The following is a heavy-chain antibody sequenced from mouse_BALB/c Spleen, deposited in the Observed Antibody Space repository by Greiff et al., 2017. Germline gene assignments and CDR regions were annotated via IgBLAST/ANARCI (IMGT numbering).Heavy chain of an antibody. CDR3: ARISTIGAMDY. J-gene: IGHJ4*01. CDR2: INPSTGYT. D-gene: IGHD1-1*02. CDR1: GYTFTSYW. V-gene: IGHV1-7*01. Sequence: VQLQQSGAELAKPGASVKMSCTASGYTFTSYWMHWVKQRPGQGLEWIGYINPSTGYTEYNQKFKDKATLTADKSSSTAYMQLSSLTSEDSAVYYCARISTIGAMDYWGQGTSVTVSS.